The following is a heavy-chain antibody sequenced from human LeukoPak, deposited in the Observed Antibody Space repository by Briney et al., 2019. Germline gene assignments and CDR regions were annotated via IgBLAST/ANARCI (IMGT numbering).Heavy chain of an antibody. CDR3: ARSSSWLRDFDY. CDR2: INHSGST. J-gene: IGHJ4*02. D-gene: IGHD6-13*01. CDR1: GGSFSGYY. V-gene: IGHV4-34*01. Sequence: SETLSLTCAVYGGSFSGYYWSWIRQPPGKGLEWIGEINHSGSTNYNPSLKSRVTMSVDTSKNQFSLKLSSVTAADTAVYYCARSSSWLRDFDYWGQGTLVTVSS.